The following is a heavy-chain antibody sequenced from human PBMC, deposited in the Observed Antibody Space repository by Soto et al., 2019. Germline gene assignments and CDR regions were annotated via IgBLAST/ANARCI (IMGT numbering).Heavy chain of an antibody. Sequence: GGSLRLSCVASGFTFSSYAMSWVRQAPGKGLEWVSAISGSGGSTYYADSVKGRFTISRDNSKNTLYLQMNSLRAEDTAVYYCAKCPYYDFWSGREPFNWFDPWGQGTLVTVSS. D-gene: IGHD3-3*01. CDR3: AKCPYYDFWSGREPFNWFDP. CDR1: GFTFSSYA. V-gene: IGHV3-23*01. J-gene: IGHJ5*02. CDR2: ISGSGGST.